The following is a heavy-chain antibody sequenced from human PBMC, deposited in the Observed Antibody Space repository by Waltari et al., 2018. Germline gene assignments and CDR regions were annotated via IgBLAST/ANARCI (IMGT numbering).Heavy chain of an antibody. J-gene: IGHJ4*02. Sequence: EVQLVQSGAEVKKPGATVKISCKASGYTFIDSFMHWVQQAPGTGLEWVGRRDPEDGETVYAEKVQGRVTITADTSTDTSYLELSSLRSDDTAVYYCAPLPGGSGQTFDYWGQGTLLTVSS. V-gene: IGHV1-69-2*01. D-gene: IGHD3-10*01. CDR2: RDPEDGET. CDR3: APLPGGSGQTFDY. CDR1: GYTFIDSF.